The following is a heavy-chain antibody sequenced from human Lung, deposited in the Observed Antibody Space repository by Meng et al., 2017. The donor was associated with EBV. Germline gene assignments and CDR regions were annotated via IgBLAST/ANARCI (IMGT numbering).Heavy chain of an antibody. Sequence: QVQLVQSGAEVKXPXSSVKAACKTSGGSFSTHTFSWVRQAPGQGLEWMGGLIAVFDKTKAAPRFQDRVTFTADESTSTAYMELSSLTFDDTAVYFCARGRRNEPLFDYWGQGTLVTVSS. CDR2: LIAVFDKT. CDR3: ARGRRNEPLFDY. D-gene: IGHD1-14*01. V-gene: IGHV1-69*13. J-gene: IGHJ4*02. CDR1: GGSFSTHT.